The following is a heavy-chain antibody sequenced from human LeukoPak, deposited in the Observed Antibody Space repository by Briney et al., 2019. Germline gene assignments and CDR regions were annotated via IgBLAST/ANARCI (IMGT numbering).Heavy chain of an antibody. CDR1: GYTFTGYY. CDR2: INPNSGGT. D-gene: IGHD3-10*01. J-gene: IGHJ4*02. CDR3: ARGFGVLLWFGEYLFDY. V-gene: IGHV1-2*02. Sequence: GASVKVSCKASGYTFTGYYMHWVRQAPGQGLEWMGWINPNSGGTNYAQKFQGRVTMTRDTSISTAYMELSRLRSDDTAVYYCARGFGVLLWFGEYLFDYWGQGTLVTVSS.